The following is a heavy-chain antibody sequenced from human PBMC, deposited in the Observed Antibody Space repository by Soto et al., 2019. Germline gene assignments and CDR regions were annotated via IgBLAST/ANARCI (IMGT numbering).Heavy chain of an antibody. J-gene: IGHJ5*02. CDR3: AKHSGRFST. D-gene: IGHD3-10*01. CDR2: IDGSGATT. Sequence: VRQAPGKGLEWVSTIDGSGATTYYADFVEGRFTVSRDNSKNTVYVQMNNLRADDTALYYCAKHSGRFSTWFPGTLVSVS. V-gene: IGHV3-23*01.